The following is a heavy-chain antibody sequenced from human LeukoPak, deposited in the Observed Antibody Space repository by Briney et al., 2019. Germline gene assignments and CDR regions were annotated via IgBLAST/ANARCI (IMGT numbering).Heavy chain of an antibody. CDR3: ARPYYYDSRIDP. CDR2: MYYSGST. Sequence: PSQTLSLTCTVSGGSISSVDYYWSWIRQPPGKGLEWIGYMYYSGSTYYNPSLKSRVTISVDTSKNQCSLKLSSVTAADTAVYYCARPYYYDSRIDPWGQGTLVTVSS. CDR1: GGSISSVDYY. V-gene: IGHV4-30-4*01. J-gene: IGHJ5*02. D-gene: IGHD3-22*01.